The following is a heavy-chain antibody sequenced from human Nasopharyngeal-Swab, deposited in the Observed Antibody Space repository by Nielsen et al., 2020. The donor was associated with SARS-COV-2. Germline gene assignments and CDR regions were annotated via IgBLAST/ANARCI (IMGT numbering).Heavy chain of an antibody. V-gene: IGHV1-69*05. Sequence: SVKVSCKASGGTFSSYAISWVRQAPGQGLEWMGGIIPIFGTANYAQKLQGRVTMTTDTSTSTAYMELRSLRSDDTAVYYCARAPHYDYIWGSYRQSFNFDYWGQGTLVTVSS. D-gene: IGHD3-16*02. J-gene: IGHJ4*02. CDR1: GGTFSSYA. CDR3: ARAPHYDYIWGSYRQSFNFDY. CDR2: IIPIFGTA.